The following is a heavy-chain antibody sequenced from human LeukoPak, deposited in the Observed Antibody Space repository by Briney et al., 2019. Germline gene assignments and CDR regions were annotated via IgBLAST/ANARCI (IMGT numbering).Heavy chain of an antibody. CDR3: ARDRYRAAAGTVNFDY. D-gene: IGHD6-13*01. CDR2: ISAYNGNT. CDR1: GYTFTRYG. Sequence: ASVKVSCKASGYTFTRYGISWVRQAPGQGLEWMGWISAYNGNTNYAQKLQGRVTMTTDTSTSTAYMELRSLRSDDTAVYYCARDRYRAAAGTVNFDYWGQGTLVTVSS. V-gene: IGHV1-18*01. J-gene: IGHJ4*02.